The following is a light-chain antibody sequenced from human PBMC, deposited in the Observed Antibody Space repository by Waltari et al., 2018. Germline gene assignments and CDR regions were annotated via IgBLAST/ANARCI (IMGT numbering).Light chain of an antibody. CDR1: SSDIGVDNY. Sequence: HYDLTPPEGVSGSPGQSITISCTGTSSDIGVDNYVSWYQQYPGKAPKVIIYEVTKRPHGVSNRFSGSKSGNTASLTISGLQAEYEADYYCSSYSTISSPVQFGGGTTLTVL. J-gene: IGLJ2*01. CDR3: SSYSTISSPVQ. V-gene: IGLV2-14*01. CDR2: EVT.